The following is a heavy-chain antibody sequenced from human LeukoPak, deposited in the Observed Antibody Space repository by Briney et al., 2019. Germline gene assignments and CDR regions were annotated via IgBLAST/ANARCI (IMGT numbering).Heavy chain of an antibody. Sequence: ASVKVSCKASGYTFTSYAMHWVRQAPGQRLEWMGWINAGNGNTKYSQKFQGRVTITRDTSTSTAYMELSSLRSEDAAVYYCARDSGSGNNDYWGQGTLVTVSS. CDR1: GYTFTSYA. V-gene: IGHV1-3*01. CDR3: ARDSGSGNNDY. J-gene: IGHJ4*02. CDR2: INAGNGNT. D-gene: IGHD1-26*01.